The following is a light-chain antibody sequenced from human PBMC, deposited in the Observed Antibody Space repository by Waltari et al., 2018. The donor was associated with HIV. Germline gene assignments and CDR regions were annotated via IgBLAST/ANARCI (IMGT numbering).Light chain of an antibody. CDR1: VVDSGPEIY. CDR3: SSYSTITSLFV. J-gene: IGLJ1*01. V-gene: IGLV2-14*01. Sequence: QSALAQPASVSGSPGQSITISCAGAVVDSGPEIYVSWYQQHPGRAPRLIIYMRSSRPSGVSDRFSGSSSGMSATLTISGLQSDDEAHFYCSSYSTITSLFVFGTGTRVTVL. CDR2: MRS.